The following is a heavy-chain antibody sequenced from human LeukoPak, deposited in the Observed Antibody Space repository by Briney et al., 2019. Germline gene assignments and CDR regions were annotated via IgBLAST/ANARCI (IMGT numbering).Heavy chain of an antibody. D-gene: IGHD3-3*01. J-gene: IGHJ4*02. V-gene: IGHV4-38-2*02. CDR1: GYSISSGYY. CDR3: ARLIWSGLYYFDY. Sequence: SETLSLTCTVSGYSISSGYYWGWIRQSPGKGLEWIGSIYNSGSTYYNPSLKSRVTISIDTSKNQFSLKLSSVTAADTAVYYCARLIWSGLYYFDYWGQGTLVTVSS. CDR2: IYNSGST.